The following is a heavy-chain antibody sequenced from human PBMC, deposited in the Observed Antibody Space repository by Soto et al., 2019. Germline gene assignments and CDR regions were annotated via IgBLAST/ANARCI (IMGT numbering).Heavy chain of an antibody. CDR3: ATPSIYDSSGYPHFDY. D-gene: IGHD3-22*01. CDR1: GFTFSSYA. V-gene: IGHV3-23*01. Sequence: EVQLLESGGGLVQPGGSLRLSCAASGFTFSSYAMSWVRQAPGKGLEWVSAISGSGGSTYYADSVKGRFTISRDNSKNTLYLQMNGLRAEDTAVYYCATPSIYDSSGYPHFDYWGPGTLVTVSS. J-gene: IGHJ4*02. CDR2: ISGSGGST.